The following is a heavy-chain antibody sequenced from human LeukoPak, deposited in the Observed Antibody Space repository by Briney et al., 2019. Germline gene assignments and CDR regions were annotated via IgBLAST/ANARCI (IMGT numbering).Heavy chain of an antibody. D-gene: IGHD3-16*01. Sequence: SETLSLTCTVSGYSIRSGYYWGWIRQPPGKGLEWIGCIYHRGSTYYNPSLKSRVTISLDTSKNQFSLKLTSVTAADTAVYYCARGVTTQSTGELDYRGQGTLVSVSS. CDR2: IYHRGST. V-gene: IGHV4-38-2*02. CDR3: ARGVTTQSTGELDY. J-gene: IGHJ4*02. CDR1: GYSIRSGYY.